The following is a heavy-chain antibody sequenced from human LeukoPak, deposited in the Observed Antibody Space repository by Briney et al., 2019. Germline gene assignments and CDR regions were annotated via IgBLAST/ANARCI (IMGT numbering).Heavy chain of an antibody. V-gene: IGHV4-34*01. CDR3: ARFSQWELYYFDY. Sequence: PSETLSLTCAVYGGSFSGYYWSWIRRPPGKGLEWIGYIYHSGSTYYNPSLKSRVTISVDRSKNQFSLKLSSVTAADTAVYYCARFSQWELYYFDYWGQGTLVTVSS. CDR2: IYHSGST. J-gene: IGHJ4*02. D-gene: IGHD1-26*01. CDR1: GGSFSGYY.